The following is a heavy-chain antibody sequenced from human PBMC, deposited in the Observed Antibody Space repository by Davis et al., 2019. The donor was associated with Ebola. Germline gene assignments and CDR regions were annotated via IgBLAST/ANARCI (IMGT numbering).Heavy chain of an antibody. Sequence: GGSLRLSCKGSGYSFSTYWIAWVRQMPGKGLEWMGIIYPGDSDTRYSPSFQGQVTISADKSISTAYLQWSSLKASDTAMYYCARRSSGWYLDYWGQGTLVTVSS. J-gene: IGHJ4*02. CDR1: GYSFSTYW. CDR3: ARRSSGWYLDY. V-gene: IGHV5-51*01. CDR2: IYPGDSDT. D-gene: IGHD6-19*01.